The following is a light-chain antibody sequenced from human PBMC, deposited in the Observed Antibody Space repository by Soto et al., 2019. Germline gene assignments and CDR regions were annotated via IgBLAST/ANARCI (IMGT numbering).Light chain of an antibody. CDR2: DAS. CDR1: QSISSY. Sequence: EIVLTQSPATLSLSPGERATLSCRASQSISSYLAWFQQKSGQAPRLLIYDASNRANGIPARFSGSGSGTDFTLTISSLEPEDFAVYYCLQRSSWPWTLGQGTKVDIK. V-gene: IGKV3-11*01. CDR3: LQRSSWPWT. J-gene: IGKJ1*01.